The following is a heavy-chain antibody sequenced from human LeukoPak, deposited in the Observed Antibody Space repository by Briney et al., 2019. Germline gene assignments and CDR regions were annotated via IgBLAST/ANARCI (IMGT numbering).Heavy chain of an antibody. Sequence: PSETLSLTCTVSGGSISSGSYYWSWTRQPPGKGLEWIGEINHSGSTNYNPSLKSRVTISVDTSKNQFSLKLSSVTAADTAVYYCARELITMVRGVSSNWFDPWGQGTLVTVSS. CDR2: INHSGST. CDR3: ARELITMVRGVSSNWFDP. J-gene: IGHJ5*02. CDR1: GGSISSGSYY. V-gene: IGHV4-39*07. D-gene: IGHD3-10*01.